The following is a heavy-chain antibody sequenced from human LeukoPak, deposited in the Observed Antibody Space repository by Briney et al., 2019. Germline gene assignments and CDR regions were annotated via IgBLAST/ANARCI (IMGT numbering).Heavy chain of an antibody. CDR1: GDSISGSNYH. CDR3: AREPDA. V-gene: IGHV4-39*07. CDR2: VHHTGRA. J-gene: IGHJ5*02. Sequence: PSETLSLACTVSGDSISGSNYHWGWIRQPPGTGLEWLGTVHHTGRAFYNPSLRGRTTVSVDTSKNQFSLKLTSVTAADTAVYYCAREPDAWGQGTLVTVSS.